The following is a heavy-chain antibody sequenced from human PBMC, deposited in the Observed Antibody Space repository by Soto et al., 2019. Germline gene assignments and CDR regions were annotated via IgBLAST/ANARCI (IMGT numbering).Heavy chain of an antibody. CDR3: AKDGLIMITFGGASRSRGEYFQH. D-gene: IGHD3-16*01. V-gene: IGHV3-23*01. Sequence: EVQLLESGGGLVQPGGSLRLSCAASGFTFSSYAMSWVRQAPGKGLEWVSAISGSGGSTYYADSVKGRFTISRDNSKNTLYLQMNSLRAEDTAVYYCAKDGLIMITFGGASRSRGEYFQHWGQGTLVTVSS. J-gene: IGHJ1*01. CDR1: GFTFSSYA. CDR2: ISGSGGST.